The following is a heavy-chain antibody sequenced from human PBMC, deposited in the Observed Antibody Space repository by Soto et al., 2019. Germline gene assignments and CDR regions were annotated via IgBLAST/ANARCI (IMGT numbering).Heavy chain of an antibody. D-gene: IGHD3-3*01. J-gene: IGHJ4*02. CDR3: AKDARAYYDVWS. CDR1: GLTFSSYD. V-gene: IGHV3-23*01. CDR2: ISSTGRST. Sequence: GGSLRLSCAASGLTFSSYDVSWVRQAPGKGLEWVSKISSTGRSTKYADSVKGRFSISRDNAKNTLYLQMNSLKAEDTAIYYCAKDARAYYDVWSWGQGTLVTVSS.